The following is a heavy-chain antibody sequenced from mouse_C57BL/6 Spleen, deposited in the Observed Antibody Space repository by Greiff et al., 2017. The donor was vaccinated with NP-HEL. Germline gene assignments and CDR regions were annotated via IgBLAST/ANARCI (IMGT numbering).Heavy chain of an antibody. D-gene: IGHD1-1*01. V-gene: IGHV10-1*01. Sequence: EVHLVESGGGLVQPKGSLKLSCAASGFSFNTYAMNWVRQAPGKGLEWVARIRSKSNNYATYYADSVKDRFTISRDDSESMLYLQMNNLKTEDTAMYYCVRRRYGSSYVDAMDYWGQGTSVTVSS. CDR2: IRSKSNNYAT. CDR1: GFSFNTYA. J-gene: IGHJ4*01. CDR3: VRRRYGSSYVDAMDY.